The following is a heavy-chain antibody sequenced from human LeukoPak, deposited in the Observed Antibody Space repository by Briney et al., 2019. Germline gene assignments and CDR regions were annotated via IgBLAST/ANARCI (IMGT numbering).Heavy chain of an antibody. Sequence: PGGSLRLSCAASGFTFSSYAMSWVRQAPGKGLEWVSAISGSGGSTYYADSVKGRFTISRDNSKNTLYLQMNSLRAEDTAVYYCAKGPSSGGYYRNWYFDLWGRGTLVTVSS. V-gene: IGHV3-23*01. CDR3: AKGPSSGGYYRNWYFDL. D-gene: IGHD3-22*01. CDR2: ISGSGGST. J-gene: IGHJ2*01. CDR1: GFTFSSYA.